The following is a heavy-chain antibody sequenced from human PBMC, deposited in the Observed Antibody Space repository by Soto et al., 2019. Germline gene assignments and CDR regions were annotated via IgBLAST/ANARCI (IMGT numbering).Heavy chain of an antibody. D-gene: IGHD3-22*01. V-gene: IGHV4-39*01. J-gene: IGHJ6*02. CDR2: IYYSGST. CDR3: ARRLYYDSSGFEGGGMDV. CDR1: GGSISSSSSY. Sequence: SETLSLTCTVSGGSISSSSSYCGWIRQPPGKGLEWIGSIYYSGSTYYNPSLKSRVTISVDTSKNQFSLKLSSVTAADTAVYYCARRLYYDSSGFEGGGMDVWGQGTTVT.